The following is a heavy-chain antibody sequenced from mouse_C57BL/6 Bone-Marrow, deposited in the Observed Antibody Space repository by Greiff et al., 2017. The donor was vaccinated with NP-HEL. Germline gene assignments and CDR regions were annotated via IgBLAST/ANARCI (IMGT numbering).Heavy chain of an antibody. Sequence: QVQLQQSGPGLVQPSQSLSITCTVSGFSLTSYGVHWVRQSPGKGLEWLGVIWRGGSTDYNVAFMSRLSITKDNSKSQVFFKMNSLQADDTAIYYCAKSSTGTRWYFDVWGTGTTVTVSS. CDR1: GFSLTSYG. CDR2: IWRGGST. CDR3: AKSSTGTRWYFDV. D-gene: IGHD4-1*02. J-gene: IGHJ1*03. V-gene: IGHV2-5*01.